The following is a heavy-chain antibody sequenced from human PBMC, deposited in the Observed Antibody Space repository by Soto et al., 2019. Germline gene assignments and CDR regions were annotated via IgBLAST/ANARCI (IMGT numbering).Heavy chain of an antibody. CDR3: ARSPPFRVPAARRGCAFDI. D-gene: IGHD2-2*01. CDR1: GGSISSSSYY. V-gene: IGHV4-39*01. J-gene: IGHJ3*02. CDR2: IYYSGST. Sequence: QLQLQESGPGLVKPSETLSLTCTVSGGSISSSSYYWGWIRQPPGKGLEWIGSIYYSGSTYYNPSLKSRVTLSVDTSKNQFSLTLSSVTAADTAVYYCARSPPFRVPAARRGCAFDIWGQGTMVTVSS.